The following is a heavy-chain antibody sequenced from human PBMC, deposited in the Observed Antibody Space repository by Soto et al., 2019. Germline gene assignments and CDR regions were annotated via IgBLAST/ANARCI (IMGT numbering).Heavy chain of an antibody. CDR2: IDTNGDT. J-gene: IGHJ4*02. V-gene: IGHV4-31*03. CDR1: GDSLRRGFHH. D-gene: IGHD2-8*01. CDR3: ARGTVYYCPNDKCGFFFDH. Sequence: QVQLQESGSGLLKPSQTLSLDCSVSGDSLRRGFHHWSWIRQTPGKGLQLIGYIDTNGDTHCDQSLRNRLNMSIVTTESRFSLKVTSVTAADTAVYYCARGTVYYCPNDKCGFFFDHWGQGALVTVTS.